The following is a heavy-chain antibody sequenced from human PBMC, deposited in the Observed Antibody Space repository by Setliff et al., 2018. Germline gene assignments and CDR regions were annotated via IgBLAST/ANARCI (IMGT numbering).Heavy chain of an antibody. D-gene: IGHD2-15*01. Sequence: GGSLRLSCAASGFTFSSYAMHWVRQAPGKGLEYVSSISSSGGNIYYANSVKGRFTISRDNSKNTLYLQMGSLRAEDMAVYYCARGIACSGGSCYVYFQHWGQGTLVTVSS. V-gene: IGHV3-64*01. CDR1: GFTFSSYA. J-gene: IGHJ1*01. CDR3: ARGIACSGGSCYVYFQH. CDR2: ISSSGGNI.